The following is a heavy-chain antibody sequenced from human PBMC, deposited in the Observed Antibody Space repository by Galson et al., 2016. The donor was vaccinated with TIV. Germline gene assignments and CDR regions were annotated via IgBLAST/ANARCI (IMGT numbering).Heavy chain of an antibody. V-gene: IGHV5-51*03. CDR3: ASLGGSSGPHLTDAFDS. CDR2: IFPGDSET. Sequence: QSGAEVKKPGESLKISCKTSGFRFTTNWIAWVRQVPGKGLEWMGIIFPGDSETRYSPSFQGQVTISVDKSFSTAYLRWSYLKTSDSAMSYCASLGGSSGPHLTDAFDSWGQGTLITVSS. CDR1: GFRFTTNW. J-gene: IGHJ3*02. D-gene: IGHD2-15*01.